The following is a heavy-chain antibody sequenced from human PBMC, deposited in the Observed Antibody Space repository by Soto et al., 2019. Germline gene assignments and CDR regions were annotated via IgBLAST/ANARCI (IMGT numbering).Heavy chain of an antibody. Sequence: SVKVSCKASGGTFSSYAISWVRQAPGQGLEWMGGIIPIFGTANYAQKFQGRVTITADKSTSTAYMELSSLRSEDTAVYYCARDRIEATNTYYYYYGMDVWGQGTTVTVS. D-gene: IGHD1-26*01. CDR1: GGTFSSYA. CDR3: ARDRIEATNTYYYYYGMDV. J-gene: IGHJ6*02. V-gene: IGHV1-69*06. CDR2: IIPIFGTA.